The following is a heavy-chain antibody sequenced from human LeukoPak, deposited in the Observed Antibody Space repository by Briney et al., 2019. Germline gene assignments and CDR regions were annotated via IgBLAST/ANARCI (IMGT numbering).Heavy chain of an antibody. CDR2: IYYSGST. CDR1: GGSISTYY. V-gene: IGHV4-59*01. CDR3: AREEVPHGFDI. Sequence: PSETLSLTCTVSGGSISTYYWSWIRQPPGKGLEYIGNIYYSGSTNYNPSLKSRVTMSLDTSKNQFSLKLSSVTAADTAVYYCAREEVPHGFDIWGQGTMVTVSS. J-gene: IGHJ3*02.